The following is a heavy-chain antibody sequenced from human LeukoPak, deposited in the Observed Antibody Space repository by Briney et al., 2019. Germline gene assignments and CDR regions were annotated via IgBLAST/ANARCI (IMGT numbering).Heavy chain of an antibody. D-gene: IGHD1-26*01. CDR1: GFTFSSYA. CDR2: ISGSGGST. J-gene: IGHJ4*02. Sequence: GGSLRLSCAASGFTFSSYAMSWVRQAPGKGLAWVSAISGSGGSTYYADSVKGRFTISRDNSKNTLYLQMNRLRAEETAVYYCAKGEVGATGPFDYWGRGTLVTVSS. V-gene: IGHV3-23*01. CDR3: AKGEVGATGPFDY.